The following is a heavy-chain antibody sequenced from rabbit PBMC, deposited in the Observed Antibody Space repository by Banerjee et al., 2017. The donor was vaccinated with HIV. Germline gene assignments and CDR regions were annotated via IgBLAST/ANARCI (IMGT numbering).Heavy chain of an antibody. CDR1: GFSFSSSYD. CDR2: ITSSGYT. V-gene: IGHV1S45*01. D-gene: IGHD7-1*01. Sequence: QEQLVESGGGLVQPEGSLTLTCTASGFSFSSSYDMCWVRQAPGKGLEWIACITSSGYTAYASWAKGRFTISKTSSTTVTLQMTSLTAADTATYFCARNTGITDYNLWGQGTLVTVS. J-gene: IGHJ4*01. CDR3: ARNTGITDYNL.